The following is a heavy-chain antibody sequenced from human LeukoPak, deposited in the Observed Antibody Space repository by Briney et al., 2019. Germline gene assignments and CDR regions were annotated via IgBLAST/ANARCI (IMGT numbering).Heavy chain of an antibody. J-gene: IGHJ4*02. V-gene: IGHV1-18*01. CDR2: ISAYNGNT. D-gene: IGHD3-16*01. CDR1: GYTFTSYG. CDR3: ARDLARGSSPVDH. Sequence: GASVKVSCTASGYTFTSYGISWVQQAPGQGLEWMGWISAYNGNTNYAQKLQGRVTMTTDTSTSTAYMELRSLRSDDTAVYYCARDLARGSSPVDHWGQGTLVTVSS.